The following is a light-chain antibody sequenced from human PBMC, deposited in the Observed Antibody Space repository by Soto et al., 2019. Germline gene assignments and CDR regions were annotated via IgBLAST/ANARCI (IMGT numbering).Light chain of an antibody. CDR1: QSISSY. J-gene: IGKJ1*01. Sequence: IQMTQSPSSLSASVGDRVTITCRASQSISSYLNWYQQKPGKAPKLLIYAASSLQSGVPSRFSGSISGTDFTLTISSLQPEDFATYYCLQDYNYPRTFGQGTKVEIK. CDR3: LQDYNYPRT. V-gene: IGKV1-6*01. CDR2: AAS.